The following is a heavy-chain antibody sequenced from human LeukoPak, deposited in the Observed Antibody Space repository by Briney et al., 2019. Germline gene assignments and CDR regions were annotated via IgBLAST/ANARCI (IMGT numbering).Heavy chain of an antibody. D-gene: IGHD5-18*01. CDR2: ISSSGSTI. V-gene: IGHV3-11*04. CDR3: ARVGIQLWSYYFDY. Sequence: GGSLRLSCAASGFTFSDYYMSWIRQAPGKGLEWVSYISSSGSTIYYADPVKGRFTISRDNAKNSLYLQMNSLRAEDTAVYYCARVGIQLWSYYFDYWGQGTLVTVSS. CDR1: GFTFSDYY. J-gene: IGHJ4*02.